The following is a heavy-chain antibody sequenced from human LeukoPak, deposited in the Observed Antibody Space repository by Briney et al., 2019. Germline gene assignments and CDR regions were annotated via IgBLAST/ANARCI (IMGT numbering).Heavy chain of an antibody. Sequence: SQTLSLTCAVSGGSISSGGYYWSWIRQPPGKGLEWIGYIYYSGSTNYNPSLESRVTISVDTSKNQFSLKLSSVTAADTAVYYCAREGRSLAAAVFDYWGQGTLVTVSS. CDR2: IYYSGST. CDR1: GGSISSGGYY. J-gene: IGHJ4*02. V-gene: IGHV4-61*08. D-gene: IGHD2-2*01. CDR3: AREGRSLAAAVFDY.